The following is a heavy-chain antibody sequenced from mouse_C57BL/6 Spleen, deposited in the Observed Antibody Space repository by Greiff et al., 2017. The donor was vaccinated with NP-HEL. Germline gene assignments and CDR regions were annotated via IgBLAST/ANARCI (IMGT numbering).Heavy chain of an antibody. CDR1: GYTFTSYW. CDR2: IYPGSGST. V-gene: IGHV1-55*01. D-gene: IGHD1-1*01. CDR3: ARRIHYYGSTYFDY. J-gene: IGHJ2*01. Sequence: QVQLKQSGAELVKPGASVKMSCKASGYTFTSYWITWVKQRPGQGLEWIGDIYPGSGSTNYNEKFKSKATLTVDTSSSTAYMQLSSLTSEDSAVYYCARRIHYYGSTYFDYWGQGTTLTVSS.